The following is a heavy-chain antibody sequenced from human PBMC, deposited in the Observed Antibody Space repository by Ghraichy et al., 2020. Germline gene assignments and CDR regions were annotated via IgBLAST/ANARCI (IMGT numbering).Heavy chain of an antibody. J-gene: IGHJ4*02. Sequence: SETLSLTCNVSGGSVSSGYFYWSWIRQPPGKGLEWIGYIHYSGSTNSNPSLRSRVTISVDTSRNQFSLRLTSVTAADTAVYYCARDLEYSYGRYFDYWGQGTLVDVSS. CDR1: GGSVSSGYFY. V-gene: IGHV4-61*01. D-gene: IGHD5-18*01. CDR2: IHYSGST. CDR3: ARDLEYSYGRYFDY.